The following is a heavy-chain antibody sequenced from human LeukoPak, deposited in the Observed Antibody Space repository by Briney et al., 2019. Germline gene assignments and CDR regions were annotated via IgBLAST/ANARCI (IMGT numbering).Heavy chain of an antibody. J-gene: IGHJ5*02. CDR1: GFTLSSYA. CDR2: ITSSGDST. D-gene: IGHD3-10*01. CDR3: AKGRGSGSYYIRWFDP. V-gene: IGHV3-23*01. Sequence: PGGSLRLSCAASGFTLSSYAMSWVRQAPGKGLEWVSDITSSGDSTYYADSVKGRFTISRDNPKNTLYLQMNSLRAEDTAVYYCAKGRGSGSYYIRWFDPWGQGTLVTVSS.